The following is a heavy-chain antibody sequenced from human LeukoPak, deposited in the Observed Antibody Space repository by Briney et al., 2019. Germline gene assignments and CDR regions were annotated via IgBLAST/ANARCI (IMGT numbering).Heavy chain of an antibody. D-gene: IGHD3-3*01. J-gene: IGHJ5*02. CDR3: ARRGRFWSGYYKYVYNWFDP. CDR1: GYSFTSYW. Sequence: GESLKISCKGSGYSFTSYWIGWVRQMPGKGLEWMGIIYPGDSDTRYSPSFQGQVTISADKSISTAYLQWSSLKASDTAMYYCARRGRFWSGYYKYVYNWFDPWGQGTLVTVSS. CDR2: IYPGDSDT. V-gene: IGHV5-51*01.